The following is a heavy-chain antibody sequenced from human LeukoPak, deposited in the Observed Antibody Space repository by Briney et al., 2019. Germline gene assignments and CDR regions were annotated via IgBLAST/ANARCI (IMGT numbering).Heavy chain of an antibody. CDR3: TREPLF. D-gene: IGHD1-14*01. CDR1: GFTFGSHG. CDR2: ISYDGSTK. V-gene: IGHV3-30*03. J-gene: IGHJ4*02. Sequence: GRSLRLSCAASGFTFGSHGLHWVRQAPCKGLEWVAFISYDGSTKYYADSVKGRFTISRDNSENTLYLQMNSLRAADTAVYYCTREPLFWGQGTLVTVSS.